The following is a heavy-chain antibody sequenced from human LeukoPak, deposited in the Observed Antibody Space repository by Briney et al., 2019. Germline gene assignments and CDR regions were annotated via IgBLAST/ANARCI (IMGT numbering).Heavy chain of an antibody. CDR1: GGSISSGSYY. Sequence: SETLSLTCTVSGGSISSGSYYWSWVRQPPGKGLEWIGYICYSGSTNYNPSLKSRVTISVDTSKNQFSLKLSSVTAADTAVYYCARDWPDYDILTGYFDAGAFDIWGQGTMVTVSS. CDR2: ICYSGST. V-gene: IGHV4-61*01. D-gene: IGHD3-9*01. CDR3: ARDWPDYDILTGYFDAGAFDI. J-gene: IGHJ3*02.